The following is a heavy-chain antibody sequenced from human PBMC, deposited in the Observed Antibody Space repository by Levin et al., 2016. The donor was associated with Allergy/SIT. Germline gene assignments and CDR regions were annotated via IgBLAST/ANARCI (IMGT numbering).Heavy chain of an antibody. CDR2: ISSSGSTK. V-gene: IGHV3-11*04. D-gene: IGHD2-15*01. Sequence: WIRQPPGKGLEWVSYISSSGSTKYYADSVKGRFTISRDNAKNSLYLQMNSLRAEDTAVYYCARRLKYCSGGNCYPTTFDYWGQGSLVTVSS. J-gene: IGHJ4*02. CDR3: ARRLKYCSGGNCYPTTFDY.